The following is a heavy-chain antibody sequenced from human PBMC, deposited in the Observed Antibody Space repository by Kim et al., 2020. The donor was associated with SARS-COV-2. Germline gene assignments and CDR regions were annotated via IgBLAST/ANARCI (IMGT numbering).Heavy chain of an antibody. CDR2: VSGGGSTT. D-gene: IGHD6-19*01. V-gene: IGHV3-43*02. CDR1: GFTFGSYV. Sequence: GGSLRLSCAASGFTFGSYVMNWVRQAPGKGLEWVSFVSGGGSTTYYADSVKGRFTISRDNRSNSLYLQMNSLRTDDTAFYFCSKASGWLPTYWGQGTLVTVSS. J-gene: IGHJ4*02. CDR3: SKASGWLPTY.